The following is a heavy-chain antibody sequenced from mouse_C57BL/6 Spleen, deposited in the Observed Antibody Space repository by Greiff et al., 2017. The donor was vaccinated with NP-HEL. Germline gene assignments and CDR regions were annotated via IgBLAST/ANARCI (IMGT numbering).Heavy chain of an antibody. CDR3: ARGYDYDEGFAY. J-gene: IGHJ3*01. Sequence: QVQLQQPGAELVKPGASVKLSCKASGYTFTSYWIHWVKQRPGQGLEWIGMIHPNSGSTNYNEKFKSKATLTVDKSSSTAYMQLSSLTSEDSAVYYCARGYDYDEGFAYWGQGTLVTVSA. D-gene: IGHD2-4*01. V-gene: IGHV1-64*01. CDR1: GYTFTSYW. CDR2: IHPNSGST.